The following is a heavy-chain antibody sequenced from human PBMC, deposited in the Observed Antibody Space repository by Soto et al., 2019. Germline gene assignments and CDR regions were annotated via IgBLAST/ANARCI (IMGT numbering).Heavy chain of an antibody. V-gene: IGHV3-23*01. D-gene: IGHD3-10*01. Sequence: EVQLLESGGGLVQPGGSLRLSCAASGFTFSSYAMRWVRQAPGKGLEWVSAISGSGGSTYYADSVKGRFTISRDNSKNTLYLQMNILRAEDRAVYYCAKASGWFGEFDDWGQGNLFTVSS. J-gene: IGHJ4*02. CDR2: ISGSGGST. CDR3: AKASGWFGEFDD. CDR1: GFTFSSYA.